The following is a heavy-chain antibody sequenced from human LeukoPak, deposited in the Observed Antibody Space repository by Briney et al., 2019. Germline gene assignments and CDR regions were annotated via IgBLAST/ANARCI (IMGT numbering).Heavy chain of an antibody. CDR2: ISGSGIST. J-gene: IGHJ4*02. Sequence: PGGSLRLSCAASGFTFTSYAMSWVRQAPGKGLEWVSAISGSGISTYYADSVKGRFTISRDNSKNTLYLQMNSLRADDTAVYYCVKDVRAPTYYYGSGTYAYWGQGTLVTVSS. CDR3: VKDVRAPTYYYGSGTYAY. D-gene: IGHD3-10*01. V-gene: IGHV3-23*01. CDR1: GFTFTSYA.